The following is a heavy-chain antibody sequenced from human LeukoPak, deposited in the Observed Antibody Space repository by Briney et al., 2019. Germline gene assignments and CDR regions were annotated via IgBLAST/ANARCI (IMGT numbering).Heavy chain of an antibody. V-gene: IGHV6-1*01. CDR2: TYYRSKWYN. CDR1: GDSVSSNSAA. J-gene: IGHJ3*02. D-gene: IGHD3-16*02. Sequence: SQTLSLTCAISGDSVSSNSAAWNWIRQSPSRGLEWLGRTYYRSKWYNDYAVSVKSRITINPDTSKNQFSLQLNSVTPEDMAVYYCARDRYDYIWGSYRRSGAFDIWGQGTMVTVSS. CDR3: ARDRYDYIWGSYRRSGAFDI.